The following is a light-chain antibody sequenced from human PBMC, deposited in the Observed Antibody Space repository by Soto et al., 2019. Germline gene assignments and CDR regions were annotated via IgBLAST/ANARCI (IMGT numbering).Light chain of an antibody. J-gene: IGLJ1*01. CDR1: NSDIGAYSF. CDR2: DVI. CDR3: SSYATSSPYV. Sequence: QSALTQPASVSGSPGQSITISCTGTNSDIGAYSFVSWYQQHPGKAPKLIIYDVINRPSGVSDRFSGSKAGSTASLTISGLQAEGEADYYCSSYATSSPYVFGTGTKVTVL. V-gene: IGLV2-14*03.